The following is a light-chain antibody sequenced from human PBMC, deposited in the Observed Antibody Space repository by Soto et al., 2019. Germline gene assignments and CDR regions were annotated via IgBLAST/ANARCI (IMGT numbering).Light chain of an antibody. Sequence: SVPTQPASVSGSPGQSSTNSCTGTSSDVGGYNYVSWYQQHPGKAPKLMIYEVSIRPLAVSNRFSGSKSGNTASLTISRLQAEDEADYYCTSYTSSSTLDVFGTGTKVTVL. CDR2: EVS. CDR1: SSDVGGYNY. V-gene: IGLV2-14*01. CDR3: TSYTSSSTLDV. J-gene: IGLJ1*01.